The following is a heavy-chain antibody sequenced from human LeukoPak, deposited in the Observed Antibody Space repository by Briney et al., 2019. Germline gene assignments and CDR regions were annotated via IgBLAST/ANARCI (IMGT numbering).Heavy chain of an antibody. V-gene: IGHV3-23*01. J-gene: IGHJ4*02. CDR1: GFTFSSYA. Sequence: GGSLRLSCAASGFTFSSYAMSWVRQAPGKGLEWVSAISGSGGSTYYADSVKGRFTISRDNSKNTLYLQMNSLRAEDTAVYYCAKVPPAYYYDSSGPENFDYWGQGTLVTASS. D-gene: IGHD3-22*01. CDR3: AKVPPAYYYDSSGPENFDY. CDR2: ISGSGGST.